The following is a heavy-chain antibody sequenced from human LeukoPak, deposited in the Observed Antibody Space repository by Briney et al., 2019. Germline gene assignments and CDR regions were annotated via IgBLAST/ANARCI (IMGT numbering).Heavy chain of an antibody. CDR1: GGSISGYY. D-gene: IGHD3-22*01. V-gene: IGHV4-34*01. Sequence: SETLSLTCTVSGGSISGYYWSWIRQPPGKGLEWIGEINHSGSTNYNPSLKSRVTISVDTSKNQFSLKLSSVTAADTAVYYCARASMIVVVPDAFDIWGQGTMVTVSS. CDR3: ARASMIVVVPDAFDI. J-gene: IGHJ3*02. CDR2: INHSGST.